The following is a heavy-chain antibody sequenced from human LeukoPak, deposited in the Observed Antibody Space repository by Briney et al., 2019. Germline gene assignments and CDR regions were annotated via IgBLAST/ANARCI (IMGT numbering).Heavy chain of an antibody. V-gene: IGHV1-18*01. CDR2: ISAYNGNT. Sequence: ASVKVSCKASGYTFTSYGISWVRQAPGQGLEWMGWISAYNGNTNYAQKLQGRVTMTTDTSTSTAYMELRSLRSDDTAVYYCARGYYYDSSGSTSDAFDIWGQGTMVTVSS. CDR1: GYTFTSYG. D-gene: IGHD3-22*01. J-gene: IGHJ3*02. CDR3: ARGYYYDSSGSTSDAFDI.